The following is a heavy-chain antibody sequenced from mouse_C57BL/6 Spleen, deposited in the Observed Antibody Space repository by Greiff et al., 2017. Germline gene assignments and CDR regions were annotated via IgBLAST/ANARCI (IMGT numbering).Heavy chain of an antibody. J-gene: IGHJ2*01. V-gene: IGHV1-26*01. CDR1: GYTFTDYY. CDR2: INPNNGGT. Sequence: EVQLQQSGPELVKPGASVKISCKASGYTFTDYYMNWVKQSHGKSLEWIGDINPNNGGTSYNQKFKGKATLTVDKSSSTAYMELRSLTSEDSAVYYCARWDLGYWGQGTTLTVSS. CDR3: ARWDLGY.